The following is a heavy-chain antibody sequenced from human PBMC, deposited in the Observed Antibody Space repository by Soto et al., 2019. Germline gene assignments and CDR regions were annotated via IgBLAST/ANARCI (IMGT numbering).Heavy chain of an antibody. V-gene: IGHV1-18*01. CDR2: ISAYNGNT. CDR3: ARDRRGPYYDFWSGYYCFDY. Sequence: QVQLVQSGAEVKKPGASVKVSCKASGYTFTSYGISWVRQAPGQGLEWMGWISAYNGNTNYAQKLQGRVTMTTDTPTSTASMELRSLRSDDTAVYYCARDRRGPYYDFWSGYYCFDYWGQGTLVTVSS. CDR1: GYTFTSYG. J-gene: IGHJ4*02. D-gene: IGHD3-3*01.